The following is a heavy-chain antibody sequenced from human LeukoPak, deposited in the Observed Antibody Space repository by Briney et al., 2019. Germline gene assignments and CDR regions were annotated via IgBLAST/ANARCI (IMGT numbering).Heavy chain of an antibody. CDR1: GYTFTSYC. Sequence: ASVKVSCKASGYTFTSYCMHWVRQAPGQGLEWMGIINPNGGSTSYAQKFQGRVTMTRDTSTSTVYMELSSLRSEDTAVYYCARGYGDYGWDYWGQGTLVTVSS. V-gene: IGHV1-46*01. D-gene: IGHD4-17*01. CDR3: ARGYGDYGWDY. J-gene: IGHJ4*02. CDR2: INPNGGST.